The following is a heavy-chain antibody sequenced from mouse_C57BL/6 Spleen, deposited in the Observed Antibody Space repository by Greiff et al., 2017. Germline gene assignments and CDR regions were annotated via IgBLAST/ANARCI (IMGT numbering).Heavy chain of an antibody. Sequence: VQLQQPGAELVMPGASVKLSCKASGYTFTSYWMHWVKQRPGQGLEWIGEIDPSDSYTNYNQKFKGKSTLTVDKSSSTAYMQLSSLTSEDSAVYYGARFYGSRYYFDYWGQGTTLTVSS. V-gene: IGHV1-69*01. CDR2: IDPSDSYT. J-gene: IGHJ2*01. D-gene: IGHD1-1*01. CDR1: GYTFTSYW. CDR3: ARFYGSRYYFDY.